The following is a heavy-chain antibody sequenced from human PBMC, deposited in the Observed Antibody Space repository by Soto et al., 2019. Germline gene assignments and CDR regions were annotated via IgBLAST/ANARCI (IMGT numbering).Heavy chain of an antibody. J-gene: IGHJ4*01. D-gene: IGHD6-6*01. CDR1: GGSIRSSSYY. CDR3: ASDLPSDELDY. Sequence: QLQLQESGPGLVKPSETLSLTCTVSGGSIRSSSYYWGLIRQPAGKGLEWIGSIYYSGSTYYNPSLKSRVSICVDTSMNQFSLKMSSVTAADPAVYCCASDLPSDELDYCGHGTLVTVSS. CDR2: IYYSGST. V-gene: IGHV4-39*01.